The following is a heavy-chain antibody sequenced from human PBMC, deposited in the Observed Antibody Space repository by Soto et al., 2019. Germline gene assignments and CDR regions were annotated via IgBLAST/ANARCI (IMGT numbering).Heavy chain of an antibody. V-gene: IGHV1-69*02. CDR3: ASESASSSWFDP. CDR2: IIPILGIA. Sequence: QVQLVQSGAEVKKPGSSVKVSCKASGGTFSSYTISWGRQAPGQGLEWMGRIIPILGIANYAQKFQGRVTITADKSTSTAYMELSSLRSEDTAVYYCASESASSSWFDPWGQGTLVTVSS. CDR1: GGTFSSYT. J-gene: IGHJ5*02. D-gene: IGHD6-6*01.